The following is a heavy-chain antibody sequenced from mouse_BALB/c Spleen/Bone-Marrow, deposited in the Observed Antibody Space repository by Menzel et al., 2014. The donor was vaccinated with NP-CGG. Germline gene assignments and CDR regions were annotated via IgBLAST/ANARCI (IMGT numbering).Heavy chain of an antibody. CDR3: ARRKYRPYYAMDY. CDR1: GFTFSSYT. J-gene: IGHJ4*01. Sequence: EVMLVESGGGLVQPGGSLKLSCAASGFTFSSYTMSWVRQTPEKRLEWVAYISNGGGSTYYPDTVKGRFTISRDNAKNTLYLQMSSLKSEDTAMYYCARRKYRPYYAMDYWGQGTSVTVSS. D-gene: IGHD2-14*01. CDR2: ISNGGGST. V-gene: IGHV5-12-2*01.